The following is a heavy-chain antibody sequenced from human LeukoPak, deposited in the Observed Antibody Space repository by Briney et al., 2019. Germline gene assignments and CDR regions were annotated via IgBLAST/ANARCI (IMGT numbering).Heavy chain of an antibody. J-gene: IGHJ4*02. CDR1: GFTLSNNY. V-gene: IGHV3-21*04. D-gene: IGHD2-15*01. CDR2: ISSSSSYI. CDR3: GKVLLPRPVDY. Sequence: GGSLRLSRAASGFTLSNNYMNWVHQAPGKGLEWVSSISSSSSYIYYADSVKGRFTISRDNSKNTLYLQMNSLRAEDTAVYYCGKVLLPRPVDYWGQGTLVTVSS.